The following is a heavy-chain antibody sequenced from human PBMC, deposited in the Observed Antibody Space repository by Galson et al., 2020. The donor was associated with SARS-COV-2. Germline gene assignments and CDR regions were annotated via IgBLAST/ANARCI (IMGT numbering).Heavy chain of an antibody. J-gene: IGHJ4*02. CDR2: ISYAGSNK. CDR3: AQGGFYCGGDCYLTYYFDY. D-gene: IGHD2-21*02. V-gene: IGHV3-30*03. Sequence: TGGPLRLSCAASVFTFNSYCTHWVHQAPGTRLEWGAVISYAGSNKYHAHSVKGPITISRDNSKNTLYLQMNSLRAEDTAVYYCAQGGFYCGGDCYLTYYFDYWGQGTLVTVSS. CDR1: VFTFNSYC.